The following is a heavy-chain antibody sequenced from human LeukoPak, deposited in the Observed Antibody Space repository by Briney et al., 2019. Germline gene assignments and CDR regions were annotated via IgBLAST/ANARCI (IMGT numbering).Heavy chain of an antibody. J-gene: IGHJ4*02. Sequence: ASMKVSCKASGGTFSSYAISWVRQAPGQGLEWMGGIIPIFGTANYAQKFQGRVTITADESTSTAYMELSSLRSEDTAVYYCAGRGSGSYFDYWGRGTLVTVSS. CDR1: GGTFSSYA. CDR2: IIPIFGTA. D-gene: IGHD3-10*01. V-gene: IGHV1-69*01. CDR3: AGRGSGSYFDY.